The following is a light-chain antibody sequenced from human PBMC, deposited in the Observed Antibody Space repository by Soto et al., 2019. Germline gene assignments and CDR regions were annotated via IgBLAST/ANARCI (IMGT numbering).Light chain of an antibody. Sequence: EIVMTQSPATLSVSPGERATLSCRASQRISSKLAWYQQKPGQAPRLLIYGASTRATGIPARFSGSGSGTEFTLTISSLQSEDFAVYYCQQYNNWPPFTFGPGTKVDIK. CDR2: GAS. J-gene: IGKJ3*01. V-gene: IGKV3-15*01. CDR1: QRISSK. CDR3: QQYNNWPPFT.